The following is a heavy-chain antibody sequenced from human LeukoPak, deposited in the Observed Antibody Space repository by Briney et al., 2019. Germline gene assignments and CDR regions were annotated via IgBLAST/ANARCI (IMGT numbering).Heavy chain of an antibody. V-gene: IGHV4-31*03. CDR1: GGSISSGGYY. CDR2: IYYSGST. CDR3: ARAGNDFWSGPKYWFDP. J-gene: IGHJ5*02. D-gene: IGHD3-3*01. Sequence: PSETLSLTCTVSGGSISSGGYYWSWIRQHPGKGLEWIGCIYYSGSTYYNPSLKSRVTISVDTSKNQFSLKLSSVTAADTAVYYCARAGNDFWSGPKYWFDPWGQGTLATVSS.